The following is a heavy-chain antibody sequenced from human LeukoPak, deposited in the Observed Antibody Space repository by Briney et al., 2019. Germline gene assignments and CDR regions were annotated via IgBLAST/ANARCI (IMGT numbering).Heavy chain of an antibody. Sequence: GGSLRLSCEASGFTFSSYWMSWVRQAPGKGLEWVANIKQDGTEKYYVDSVKGRFTISRDNAKNSLHLQMNSLRAEDTAVYYCARDLRFLGLEAAFDIWGQGTMVTVSS. CDR1: GFTFSSYW. V-gene: IGHV3-7*03. CDR2: IKQDGTEK. J-gene: IGHJ3*02. D-gene: IGHD3-3*01. CDR3: ARDLRFLGLEAAFDI.